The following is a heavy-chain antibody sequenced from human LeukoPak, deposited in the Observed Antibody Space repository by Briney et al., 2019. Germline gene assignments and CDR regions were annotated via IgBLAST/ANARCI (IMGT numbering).Heavy chain of an antibody. CDR2: ISSSGSYI. Sequence: GGSLRLSCAASGFTFSLYSITWVRQTPGRGLEWVSSISSSGSYIYYADSVKGRFTVSRDDAKNSLSLQMNSLRAEDTAVYYCARGGHDGTYYLSYWGQGTLVTVSS. CDR1: GFTFSLYS. V-gene: IGHV3-21*01. D-gene: IGHD1-26*01. J-gene: IGHJ4*02. CDR3: ARGGHDGTYYLSY.